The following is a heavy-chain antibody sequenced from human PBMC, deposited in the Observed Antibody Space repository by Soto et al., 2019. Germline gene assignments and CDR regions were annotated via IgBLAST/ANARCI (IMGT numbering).Heavy chain of an antibody. J-gene: IGHJ4*02. D-gene: IGHD3-22*01. CDR2: IYYSGST. CDR3: ARWGGGDFYYDSSGYSPKGYFDY. CDR1: GGSISSGGYF. Sequence: SETLSLTCAVSGGSISSGGYFWSWIRQPPGKGLEWIGYIYYSGSTNYNPSLKSRVTISVDTSKNQFSLKLSSVTAADTAVYYCARWGGGDFYYDSSGYSPKGYFDYWGQGTLVTVSS. V-gene: IGHV4-61*08.